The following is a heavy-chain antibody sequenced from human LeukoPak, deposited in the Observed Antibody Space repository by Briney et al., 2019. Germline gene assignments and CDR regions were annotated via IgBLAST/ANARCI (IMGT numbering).Heavy chain of an antibody. Sequence: SETLSLTCAVYGGSFSGYYWSWIRQPPGKGLEWIGEISHSGSTNYNPSLKSRVTISVDTSKNQFSLKLSSVTAADTAVYYCARAAGGSLDWGQGTLVTVSS. J-gene: IGHJ4*02. D-gene: IGHD1-26*01. CDR2: ISHSGST. CDR3: ARAAGGSLD. CDR1: GGSFSGYY. V-gene: IGHV4-34*01.